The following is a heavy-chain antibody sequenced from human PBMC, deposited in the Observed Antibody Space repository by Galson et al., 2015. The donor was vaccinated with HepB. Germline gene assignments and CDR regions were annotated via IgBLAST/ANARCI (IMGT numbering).Heavy chain of an antibody. CDR2: ISSSSSYI. CDR1: GFTFSSYS. J-gene: IGHJ6*02. Sequence: SLRLSCAASGFTFSSYSMNWVRQAPGKGLEWVSSISSSSSYIYYADSVKGRFTISRDNAKNSLYLQMNSLRAEDTAVYYCARDCPTCSTRYYGMDVWGQGTTVTVSS. D-gene: IGHD2-2*01. V-gene: IGHV3-21*01. CDR3: ARDCPTCSTRYYGMDV.